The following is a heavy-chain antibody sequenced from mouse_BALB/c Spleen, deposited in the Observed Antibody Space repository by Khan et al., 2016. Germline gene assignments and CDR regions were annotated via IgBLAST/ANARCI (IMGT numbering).Heavy chain of an antibody. Sequence: EVQLEESGGGLVQPGGSMKLSCVASGFTFSNYWMNWVRQSPEKGLEWVAEIRLKSNNYATHYAESVKGRFPISRDDSKSSVYLQMNNLRAEDTGIYYCLSGHYAMDFWGQGTSVTVSS. CDR3: LSGHYAMDF. J-gene: IGHJ4*01. CDR2: IRLKSNNYAT. CDR1: GFTFSNYW. V-gene: IGHV6-6*02.